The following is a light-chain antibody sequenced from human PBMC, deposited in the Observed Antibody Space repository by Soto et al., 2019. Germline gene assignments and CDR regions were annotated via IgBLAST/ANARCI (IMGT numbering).Light chain of an antibody. CDR3: SSYTSSVAHV. Sequence: QSALTQPASVSGSPGQSITISCTGTSSDIGGYNSVSWYQQHPGKAPKLMIYEVSKRPSGISNRFSGAKSGNTASLTISGLQAEDEADYYCSSYTSSVAHVFGTGTKVTVL. CDR1: SSDIGGYNS. CDR2: EVS. J-gene: IGLJ1*01. V-gene: IGLV2-14*01.